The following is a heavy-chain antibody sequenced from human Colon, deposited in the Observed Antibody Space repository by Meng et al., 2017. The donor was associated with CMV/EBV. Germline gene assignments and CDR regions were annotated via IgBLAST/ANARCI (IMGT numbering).Heavy chain of an antibody. CDR2: VADVGTIK. V-gene: IGHV3-30*04. CDR1: GFTFSRYA. CDR3: ARDYYDTSGSI. D-gene: IGHD3-22*01. Sequence: GESLKISCTASGFTFSRYALHWVRQAPGKGLEWVAGVADVGTIKYSADSVRGRFTISRDNAKNSLYLQMNSLRAEDTAVYFCARDYYDTSGSIWGQGTLVTVSS. J-gene: IGHJ4*02.